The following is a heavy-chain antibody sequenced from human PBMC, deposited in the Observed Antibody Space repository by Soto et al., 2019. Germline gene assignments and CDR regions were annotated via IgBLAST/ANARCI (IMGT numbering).Heavy chain of an antibody. Sequence: QLQLQESGPGLVKPSETLSLTCTVSGGSISSSSYYWGWIRQPPGKGLEWIGSIYYSGSTYYNPSLKSRVTISVDTSKNQFSLKLSSVTAADTAVYYCARSIAAAGTSDYWGQGTLVTVSS. V-gene: IGHV4-39*01. CDR1: GGSISSSSYY. CDR3: ARSIAAAGTSDY. D-gene: IGHD6-13*01. J-gene: IGHJ4*02. CDR2: IYYSGST.